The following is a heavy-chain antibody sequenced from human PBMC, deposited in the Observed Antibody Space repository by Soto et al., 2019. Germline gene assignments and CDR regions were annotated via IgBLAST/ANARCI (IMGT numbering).Heavy chain of an antibody. CDR1: GGSISSGGYY. J-gene: IGHJ4*02. CDR3: EGASNSGWYYFDY. CDR2: IYYSGST. D-gene: IGHD6-19*01. Sequence: QVQLQESGPGLVKPSQTLSLTCTVSGGSISSGGYYWSWIRQHPGKGLEWIGYIYYSGSTDYNPSLERRVTRSVDTSKNQFSLKVSSVTAADTAVYYCEGASNSGWYYFDYWGQGTLVTVSS. V-gene: IGHV4-31*03.